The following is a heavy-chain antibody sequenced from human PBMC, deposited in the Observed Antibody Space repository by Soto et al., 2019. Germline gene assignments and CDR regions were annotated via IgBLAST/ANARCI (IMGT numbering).Heavy chain of an antibody. V-gene: IGHV1-18*04. CDR2: ISPYNDNT. D-gene: IGHD3-22*01. CDR1: GNAFMTHC. CDR3: ATLRTSGYHTHYFFGMDV. J-gene: IGHJ6*02. Sequence: QVHLEQSGPEVQKPGASVKVACRASGNAFMTHCIGWVRHAPGQGLEWMGWISPYNDNTNYAQKFQGRVSMTTDLSTSTAYMELRSLRSDDTAVYYCATLRTSGYHTHYFFGMDVWGQGTTVAVSS.